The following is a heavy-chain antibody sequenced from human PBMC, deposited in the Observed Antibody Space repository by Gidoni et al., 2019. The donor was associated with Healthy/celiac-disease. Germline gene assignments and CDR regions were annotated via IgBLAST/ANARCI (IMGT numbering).Heavy chain of an antibody. CDR2: ISYDGSNK. D-gene: IGHD3-10*01. J-gene: IGHJ6*02. CDR1: GFTFSSYG. Sequence: QVQLVESGGGVVQPGRSLRLSCAASGFTFSSYGMHWVRQAPGKGREWLAVISYDGSNKYYADSVKGRFTISRDNSKNTLYLQMNSLRAEDTAVYYCARARGDYYYGMDVWGQGTTVTVSS. V-gene: IGHV3-30*19. CDR3: ARARGDYYYGMDV.